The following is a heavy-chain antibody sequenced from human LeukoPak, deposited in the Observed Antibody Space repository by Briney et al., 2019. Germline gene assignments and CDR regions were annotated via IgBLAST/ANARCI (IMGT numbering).Heavy chain of an antibody. D-gene: IGHD5-12*01. CDR3: ARGPWIYIGSPSYYFDF. CDR2: IRYDGSNK. J-gene: IGHJ4*02. V-gene: IGHV3-30*02. Sequence: PGGSLRLSCAASGFTSSSYGMHWVRQAPGKGLEWVAFIRYDGSNKYYADSVKGRFTISRDNSKNTLYLQMNSLRAEDTAVYYCARGPWIYIGSPSYYFDFWGQGTLVTVSS. CDR1: GFTSSSYG.